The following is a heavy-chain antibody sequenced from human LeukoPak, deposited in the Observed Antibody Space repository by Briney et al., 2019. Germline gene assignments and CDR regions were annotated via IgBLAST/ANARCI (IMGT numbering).Heavy chain of an antibody. CDR2: INPNSGGT. J-gene: IGHJ4*02. CDR3: ARTPEHLDY. V-gene: IGHV1-2*02. CDR1: GYTFTGYY. D-gene: IGHD1/OR15-1a*01. Sequence: GASVKVSCKASGYTFTGYYIHWVRQAPGQGLEWMGWINPNSGGTNYAQKFQGRVTMTRDTSISTAYMELSGLRSDDTAVYYCARTPEHLDYWGQGTLVTVSS.